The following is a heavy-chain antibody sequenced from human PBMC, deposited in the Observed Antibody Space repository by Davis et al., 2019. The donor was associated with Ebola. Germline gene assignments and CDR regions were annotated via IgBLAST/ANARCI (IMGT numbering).Heavy chain of an antibody. J-gene: IGHJ4*02. Sequence: SETLSLTCTVSGGSISSSSYYWGWIRQPPGKGLEWIGSIYYSGSTYYNPSLKSRVTISVDTSKNQFSLKLSSVTAADTAVYYCARDASYDSSGYYNKWGQGTLVTVSS. D-gene: IGHD3-22*01. CDR2: IYYSGST. CDR1: GGSISSSSYY. V-gene: IGHV4-39*07. CDR3: ARDASYDSSGYYNK.